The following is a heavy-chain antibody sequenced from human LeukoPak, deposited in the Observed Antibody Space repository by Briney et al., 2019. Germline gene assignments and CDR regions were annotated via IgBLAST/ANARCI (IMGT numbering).Heavy chain of an antibody. V-gene: IGHV2-5*02. CDR1: GFSLRTSGVG. Sequence: SCPTLVKPAHTLSLTCNFSGFSLRTSGVGVGWIRHPPGKALEWLALIYWDDGKRYRPSQKSSLPITKDTSKNHVVLTMTNIDPVDTATYYRAHSPGYCTSTSCYRYYYGMDVWGKGTTVTVSS. J-gene: IGHJ6*04. CDR3: AHSPGYCTSTSCYRYYYGMDV. CDR2: IYWDDGK. D-gene: IGHD2-2*01.